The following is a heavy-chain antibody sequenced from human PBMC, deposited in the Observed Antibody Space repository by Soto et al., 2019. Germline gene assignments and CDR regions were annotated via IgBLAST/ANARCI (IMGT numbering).Heavy chain of an antibody. CDR1: GDSIRSSSY. D-gene: IGHD6-13*01. CDR2: IYSTGNT. CDR3: RRSSRYSTDV. Sequence: QLQLQESGPGLVKPSETLSLTCTVSGDSIRSSSYWGWIRQPPGKGLEWIGSIYSTGNTYSNPSLNSQVHISVDTSNHQFSLHVISVTAADTAVYYCRRSSRYSTDVWGQGTTVTVSS. J-gene: IGHJ6*02. V-gene: IGHV4-39*01.